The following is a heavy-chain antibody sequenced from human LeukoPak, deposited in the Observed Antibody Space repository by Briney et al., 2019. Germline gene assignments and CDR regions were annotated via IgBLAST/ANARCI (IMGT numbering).Heavy chain of an antibody. CDR3: AREVYCGGDCYSHYFDY. CDR1: GYSISSGYY. CDR2: IYYSGST. V-gene: IGHV4-38-2*01. Sequence: SESLSLTCALSGYSISSGYYGGWIRQPPGKGLGWIASIYYSGSTYYNPSLKSRVTISVDTSKNQFSLKLSSVTAPDTAVYYCAREVYCGGDCYSHYFDYWGQGTLVTVSS. D-gene: IGHD2-21*01. J-gene: IGHJ4*02.